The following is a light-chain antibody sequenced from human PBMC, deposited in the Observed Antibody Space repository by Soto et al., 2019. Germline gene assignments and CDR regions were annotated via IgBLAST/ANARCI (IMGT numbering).Light chain of an antibody. CDR1: SSNIGSNT. CDR2: SNN. CDR3: AAWDDSLNGYG. V-gene: IGLV1-44*01. Sequence: QSVLTQPPSASGTPGQRVTISGSGSSSNIGSNTVNWYQQLPGTAPKLLIYSNNQRPSGVPDRFSGSKSGTSASLAISGLQSEYEAEYYCAAWDDSLNGYGFGTGTKVTVL. J-gene: IGLJ1*01.